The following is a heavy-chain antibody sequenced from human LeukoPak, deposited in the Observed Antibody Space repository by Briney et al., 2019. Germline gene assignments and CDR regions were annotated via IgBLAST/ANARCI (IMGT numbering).Heavy chain of an antibody. V-gene: IGHV1-2*02. J-gene: IGHJ6*03. D-gene: IGHD2-2*02. CDR1: GYTFTGYY. CDR2: INPNSGGT. CDR3: AREMVVPAAIPAHGVGGMDV. Sequence: ASVKVSCKASGYTFTGYYMHWVRQAPGQGLEWMGWINPNSGGTNYAQKFQGRVTMTRDTSISTAYMELSRLRSDDTAVYYCAREMVVPAAIPAHGVGGMDVWGKGTTVTVSS.